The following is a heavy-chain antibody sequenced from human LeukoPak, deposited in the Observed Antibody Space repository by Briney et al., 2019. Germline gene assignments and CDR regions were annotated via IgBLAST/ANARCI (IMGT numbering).Heavy chain of an antibody. Sequence: SETLSVTCTVSGGSISSYYWSWIRQPAGEGLEWIGRIYTSGSTNYNPSLKSRVTMSVDTTKNRFSLKLSSVTEADTAVYYCARDKCGGDCYEDWFEPWGQGTLVTVSS. V-gene: IGHV4-4*07. D-gene: IGHD2-21*02. CDR3: ARDKCGGDCYEDWFEP. J-gene: IGHJ5*02. CDR2: IYTSGST. CDR1: GGSISSYY.